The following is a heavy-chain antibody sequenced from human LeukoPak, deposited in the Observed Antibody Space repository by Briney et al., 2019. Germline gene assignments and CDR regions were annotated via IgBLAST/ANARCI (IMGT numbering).Heavy chain of an antibody. V-gene: IGHV3-21*01. J-gene: IGHJ4*02. CDR2: ISSSSSYI. D-gene: IGHD2-2*01. CDR3: ARAQRYCSSTSCYEYYFDY. Sequence: GSLRLSCAASGFTFSSYSMNWVRQAPGKGLEWVSSISSSSSYIYYADSVKGRFTISRDNAKNSLYLQMNSLRAEDTAVYYCARAQRYCSSTSCYEYYFDYWGQGTLVTVSS. CDR1: GFTFSSYS.